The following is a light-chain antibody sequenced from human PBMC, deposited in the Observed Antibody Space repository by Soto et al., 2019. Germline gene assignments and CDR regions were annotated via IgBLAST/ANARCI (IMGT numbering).Light chain of an antibody. CDR2: NNN. CDR3: QSYDSSLSGYV. J-gene: IGLJ1*01. Sequence: QSVLTQPPSVSGAPGQRVTISCTGSSSNIGAGYDVPWYQQLPGTAPKLLIYNNNNRPSGVPDRFSGSKSGTSASLAITGLLAEDEADYYCQSYDSSLSGYVFGTGTKLTVL. CDR1: SSNIGAGYD. V-gene: IGLV1-40*01.